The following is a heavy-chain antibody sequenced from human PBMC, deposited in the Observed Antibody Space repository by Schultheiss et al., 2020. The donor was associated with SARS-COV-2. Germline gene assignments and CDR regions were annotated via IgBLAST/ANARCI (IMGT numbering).Heavy chain of an antibody. D-gene: IGHD1-26*01. Sequence: GGSLRLSCAASGFTFSSMNWVRQAPGKGLEWVSYISSSSSYTNYADSVKGRFTISRDNSKNTLYLQMNSLRAEDTAVYYCARASSIVGSTADFDYWGQGTLVTVSS. J-gene: IGHJ4*02. V-gene: IGHV3-21*05. CDR3: ARASSIVGSTADFDY. CDR2: ISSSSSYT. CDR1: GFTFSS.